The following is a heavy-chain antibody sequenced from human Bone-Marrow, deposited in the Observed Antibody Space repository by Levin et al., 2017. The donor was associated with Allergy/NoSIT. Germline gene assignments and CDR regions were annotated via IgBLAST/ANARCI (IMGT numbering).Heavy chain of an antibody. CDR3: ARARSYDYVWGSYRHFDY. V-gene: IGHV4-31*03. D-gene: IGHD3-16*02. CDR2: IYYSGST. Sequence: PSETLSLTCTVSGGSISSGGYYWSWIRQHPGKGLEWIGYIYYSGSTYYNPSLKSRVTISVDTSKNQFSLKLSSVTAADTAVYYCARARSYDYVWGSYRHFDYWGQGTLVTVSS. J-gene: IGHJ4*02. CDR1: GGSISSGGYY.